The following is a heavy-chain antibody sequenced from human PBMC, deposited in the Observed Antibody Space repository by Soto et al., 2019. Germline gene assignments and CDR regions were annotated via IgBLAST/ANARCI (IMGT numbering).Heavy chain of an antibody. D-gene: IGHD6-6*01. V-gene: IGHV1-3*01. J-gene: IGHJ4*02. CDR1: GYTFTSYA. CDR3: ARDVSSYSQRGYFDY. CDR2: INAGNGNT. Sequence: ASVKVSCKASGYTFTSYAMHWVRQAPGQRLEWMGWINAGNGNTKYSQKFQGRVTITRDTSASTAYMELSSLRSEDTAVYYCARDVSSYSQRGYFDYWGQGTLVTAPQ.